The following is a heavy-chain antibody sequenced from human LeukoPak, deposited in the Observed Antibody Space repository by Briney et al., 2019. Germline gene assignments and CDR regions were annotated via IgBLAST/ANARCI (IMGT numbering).Heavy chain of an antibody. CDR3: ARGPDFWSAETMDS. J-gene: IGHJ4*02. CDR2: ISSSSYI. Sequence: GGSLRLSCAASGFTFSSYSMNWVRQAPGKGLEWVSSISSSSYIYYADSVKGRFTISRDNAKNSLYLQMNSLRAEDTAVYYCARGPDFWSAETMDSWAQGPLVTVSS. V-gene: IGHV3-21*01. D-gene: IGHD3-3*01. CDR1: GFTFSSYS.